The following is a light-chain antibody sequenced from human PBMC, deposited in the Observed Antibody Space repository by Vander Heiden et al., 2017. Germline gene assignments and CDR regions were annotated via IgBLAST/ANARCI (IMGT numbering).Light chain of an antibody. V-gene: IGLV2-23*02. CDR3: CSYAGSTRTWV. J-gene: IGLJ3*02. Sequence: QSALTQPASVSGSPGQSITISCTGTSTDVGNYNLVSWYQQHPGKPPKLMLYEVNQRPSGLSNRFSGSKSGNTASLTISGLQAEDEADYYCCSYAGSTRTWVFGGGTKLTVL. CDR1: STDVGNYNL. CDR2: EVN.